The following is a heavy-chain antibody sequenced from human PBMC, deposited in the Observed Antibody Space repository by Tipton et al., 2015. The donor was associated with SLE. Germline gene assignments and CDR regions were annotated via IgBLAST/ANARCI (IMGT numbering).Heavy chain of an antibody. CDR1: GGSISSRGYY. Sequence: TLSLTCTVSGGSISSRGYYWSWIRQHPGKGLEWIGYIYYSGSTYYNPSLKSRFTISVDTSKNQFSLNLSSVTAADTAVYYCARDEYRYDTTGYHLLGHFDFWGQGTLVTVSS. CDR2: IYYSGST. CDR3: ARDEYRYDTTGYHLLGHFDF. J-gene: IGHJ4*02. D-gene: IGHD3-22*01. V-gene: IGHV4-31*03.